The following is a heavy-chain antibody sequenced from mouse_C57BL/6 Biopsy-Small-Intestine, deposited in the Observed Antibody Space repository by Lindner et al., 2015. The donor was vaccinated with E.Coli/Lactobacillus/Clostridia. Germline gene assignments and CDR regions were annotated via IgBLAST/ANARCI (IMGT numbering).Heavy chain of an antibody. D-gene: IGHD1-1*01. J-gene: IGHJ3*01. V-gene: IGHV1-9*01. CDR2: ILPGSGST. Sequence: VQLQESGAELMKPGASVKLSCKATGYTFTGYWIEWVKQRPGHGLEWIGEILPGSGSTNYNEKFKGKATFTADTFSNTAYMQLSSLTTEDSAIYYCARTGSSYEWFAYWGQGTLVTVSA. CDR1: GYTFTGYW. CDR3: ARTGSSYEWFAY.